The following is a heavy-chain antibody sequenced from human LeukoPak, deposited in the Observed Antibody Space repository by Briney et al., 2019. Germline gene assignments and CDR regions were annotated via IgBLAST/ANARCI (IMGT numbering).Heavy chain of an antibody. V-gene: IGHV4-4*07. CDR1: GGSISSYY. CDR2: IYTSGST. Sequence: PSETLSLTCTVSGGSISSYYWSWLRQPAGKGLEWIGRIYTSGSTNYNPSLKSRVTMSVDTSKNQFSLKLSSVTAADTAVYYCARGGNYYDSSGAFFSLAFDIWGQGTMVTVSS. D-gene: IGHD3-22*01. J-gene: IGHJ3*02. CDR3: ARGGNYYDSSGAFFSLAFDI.